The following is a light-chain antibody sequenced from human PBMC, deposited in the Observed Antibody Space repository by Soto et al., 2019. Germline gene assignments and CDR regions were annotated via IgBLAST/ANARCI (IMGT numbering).Light chain of an antibody. CDR3: ATWDDDLTGPV. V-gene: IGLV2-11*01. CDR2: DVS. Sequence: QSALTQPRSVSGSPGQSVTISCTGTNSDVGGYNYVSWYQQHPGKAPKLMIYDVSKRPSGVPDRCSGSKSGNTASLTISGLQAEDEADYYCATWDDDLTGPVFGGGTQLTVL. J-gene: IGLJ3*02. CDR1: NSDVGGYNY.